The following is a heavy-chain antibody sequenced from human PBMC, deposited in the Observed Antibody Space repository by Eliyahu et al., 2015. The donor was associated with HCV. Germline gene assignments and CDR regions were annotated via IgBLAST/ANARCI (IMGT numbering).Heavy chain of an antibody. CDR2: ISSSGDYI. V-gene: IGHV3-21*02. D-gene: IGHD1-26*01. Sequence: EVQLVESGGGLVKPGGSLRLXCAASGFTFRTYSMNWVRQAPGKGLEWVSYISSSGDYIFYADSVKGRFTISRDNAENSLYLQMNSLRDEDTATYYCVREGSGSSSGLYWFDPWGQGTLVTVSS. J-gene: IGHJ5*02. CDR3: VREGSGSSSGLYWFDP. CDR1: GFTFRTYS.